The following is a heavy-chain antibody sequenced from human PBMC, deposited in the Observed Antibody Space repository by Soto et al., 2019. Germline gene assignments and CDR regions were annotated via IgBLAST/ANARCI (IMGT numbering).Heavy chain of an antibody. CDR2: IKQDGTEK. CDR3: AREEYYGSGSYYNVPYYYYYGMDV. Sequence: PGGSLRLSCAASGFTFSRYWMNWVRQAPGKGLEWVANIKQDGTEKNYVDSVKGRFTISRDNAKNTLYLQMNSLRAEDTAVYYCAREEYYGSGSYYNVPYYYYYGMDVWGQGTTVTVSS. J-gene: IGHJ6*02. D-gene: IGHD3-10*01. CDR1: GFTFSRYW. V-gene: IGHV3-7*01.